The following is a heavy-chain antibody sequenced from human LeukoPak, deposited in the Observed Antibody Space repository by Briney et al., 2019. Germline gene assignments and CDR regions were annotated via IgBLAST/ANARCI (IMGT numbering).Heavy chain of an antibody. CDR1: QFSFSSYS. CDR2: INKGATHM. Sequence: GGSLRLSCEASQFSFSSYSFNWVRQAPGQGLEWISSINKGATHMYYADSMKGRFTVSRDDAKNSLYLQMNSLRAEDTAVYYCVRLRRNTDSSGYYYYYDYWGRGTLVTVSS. J-gene: IGHJ4*02. D-gene: IGHD3-22*01. V-gene: IGHV3-21*01. CDR3: VRLRRNTDSSGYYYYYDY.